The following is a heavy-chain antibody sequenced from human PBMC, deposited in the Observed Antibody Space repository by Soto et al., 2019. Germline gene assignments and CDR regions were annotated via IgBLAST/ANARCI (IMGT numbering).Heavy chain of an antibody. J-gene: IGHJ4*02. D-gene: IGHD2-15*01. CDR3: ARHYCRGGSCYLDY. CDR1: GDSISSYY. CDR2: IYHSGST. Sequence: QVQLQESGPGLVKPSETLSLTCTVSGDSISSYYWSWIRQPPGKGLEWIGNIYHSGSTNYSPSLKSRVTKSVDTSKNQFSLKLTSVTAADTAVYSCARHYCRGGSCYLDYWGQGTLVTVSS. V-gene: IGHV4-59*08.